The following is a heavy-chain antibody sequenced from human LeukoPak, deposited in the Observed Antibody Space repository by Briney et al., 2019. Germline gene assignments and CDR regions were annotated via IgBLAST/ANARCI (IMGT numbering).Heavy chain of an antibody. D-gene: IGHD6-19*01. CDR2: IAYDANEK. CDR1: GFTFRNYG. J-gene: IGHJ4*02. Sequence: PGGSLRLSCAASGFTFRNYGMHWVRQAPGKGLEWVSFIAYDANEKQYADSVKGRFTISRDNAKNSLYLQMNSLRAEDTAVYYCARTRGYTSGWYSSYFDYWGQGTLVTVSS. V-gene: IGHV3-30*03. CDR3: ARTRGYTSGWYSSYFDY.